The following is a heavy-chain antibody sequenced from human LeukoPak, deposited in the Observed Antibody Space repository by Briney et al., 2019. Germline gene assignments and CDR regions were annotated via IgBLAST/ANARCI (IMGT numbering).Heavy chain of an antibody. CDR2: INPNSGGT. CDR1: GYTFTGYN. Sequence: GASVKASCKASGYTFTGYNMHWVRQAPGQGLEWMGWINPNSGGTNYAQKFQGRVTMTRDTSISTAYVELSSLTSDDTAVYYCARAHSAWYFDYWVQGTLVTVSS. CDR3: ARAHSAWYFDY. V-gene: IGHV1-2*02. D-gene: IGHD6-19*01. J-gene: IGHJ4*02.